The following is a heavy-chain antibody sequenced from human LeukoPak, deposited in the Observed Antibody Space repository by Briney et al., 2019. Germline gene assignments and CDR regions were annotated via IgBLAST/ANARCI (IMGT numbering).Heavy chain of an antibody. J-gene: IGHJ4*02. V-gene: IGHV3-7*01. CDR1: GFTFSSYW. CDR3: ARDPGIAAAGTVGYFDY. CDR2: IKQDGSDK. D-gene: IGHD6-13*01. Sequence: QTGGSLRLSCAASGFTFSSYWMSWVRQAPGKGLEWVANIKQDGSDKYYVDSVKGRFTISRDTARNSLYLQMNSLRAEDTAVYYCARDPGIAAAGTVGYFDYWGQGTLVTVSS.